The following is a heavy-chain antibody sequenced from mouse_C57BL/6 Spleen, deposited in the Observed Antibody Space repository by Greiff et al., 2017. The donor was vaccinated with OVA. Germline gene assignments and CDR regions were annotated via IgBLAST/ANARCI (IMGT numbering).Heavy chain of an antibody. J-gene: IGHJ2*01. CDR2: IYPRDGST. CDR1: GYTFTSYD. CDR3: ASRDYYGSSYIFDY. V-gene: IGHV1-85*01. D-gene: IGHD1-1*01. Sequence: VQLQESGPELVKPGASVKLSCKASGYTFTSYDINWVKQRPGQGLEWIGWIYPRDGSTKYNEKFKGKATLTVNTSSSTAYMELHSLTSEDSAVYFCASRDYYGSSYIFDYWGQGTTLTVSS.